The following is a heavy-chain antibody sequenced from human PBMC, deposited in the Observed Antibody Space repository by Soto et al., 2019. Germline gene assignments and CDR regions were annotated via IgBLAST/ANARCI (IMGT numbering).Heavy chain of an antibody. D-gene: IGHD3-9*01. Sequence: QVQLVQSGAEVKKPGASVKVSCKASGYTFTGYYMHWVRQAPGQGLEWMGWINPNSGGTNYAQKFQGWVTMTRDTSISTAYMELSRLRSDDTAVYYCARDLRQGAYDILTGYQTHYGMDVWGQGTTVTVSS. V-gene: IGHV1-2*04. J-gene: IGHJ6*02. CDR2: INPNSGGT. CDR3: ARDLRQGAYDILTGYQTHYGMDV. CDR1: GYTFTGYY.